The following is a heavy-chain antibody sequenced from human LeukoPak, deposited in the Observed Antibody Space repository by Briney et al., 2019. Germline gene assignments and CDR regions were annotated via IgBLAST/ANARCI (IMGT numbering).Heavy chain of an antibody. Sequence: SETLSLTCAVYGGSFNGYYWSWIRQPPGKGLEWIGEINHSGNTCYNPSLKSRLTISVDTSNNQFSLKLRSVIAADTALYYCARGSSGPRLASWGQGTLVTVSS. CDR2: INHSGNT. D-gene: IGHD6-19*01. CDR1: GGSFNGYY. CDR3: ARGSSGPRLAS. V-gene: IGHV4-34*01. J-gene: IGHJ5*01.